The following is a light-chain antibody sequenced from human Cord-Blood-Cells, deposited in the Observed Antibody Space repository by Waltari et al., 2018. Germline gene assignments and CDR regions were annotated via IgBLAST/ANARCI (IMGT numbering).Light chain of an antibody. CDR1: SSDVGGYNY. CDR2: EVS. CDR3: SSYTSSSTYV. Sequence: QSALTQPASVSGSPGQSITIYCTGTSSDVGGYNYVSWYQQHPGKAPKLMIYEVSKRPSGVSNRFSGSKSGNTASLTISGLQAEDEADYYCSSYTSSSTYVFGTGTKVTVL. J-gene: IGLJ1*01. V-gene: IGLV2-14*01.